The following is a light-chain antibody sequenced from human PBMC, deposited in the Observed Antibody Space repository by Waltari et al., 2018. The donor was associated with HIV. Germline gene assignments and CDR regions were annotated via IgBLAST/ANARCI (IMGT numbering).Light chain of an antibody. V-gene: IGKV1-39*01. CDR1: QTITNY. CDR3: QQTYNTPYT. CDR2: SAS. J-gene: IGKJ2*01. Sequence: DIQMTQSPSSLSASVGDRVTITCRASQTITNYLSWYQQKPGNAPKLLIYSASSLQSGVAPRFGGSGSGTDFTLNINNLQPEDSATYYCQQTYNTPYTFGQGTKLEIK.